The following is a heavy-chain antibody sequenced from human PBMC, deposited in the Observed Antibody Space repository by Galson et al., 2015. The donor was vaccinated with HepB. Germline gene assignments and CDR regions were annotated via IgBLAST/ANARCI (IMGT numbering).Heavy chain of an antibody. Sequence: SLRLSCAASGFTFSSYAMSWVRQAPGKGLEWVSAISGSGGSTYYADSVKGRFTISRDNSKNTLYLQMNSLRAEDTAVYYCAKDPSGYSSGWYLAARYYFDYWGQGTLVTVSS. V-gene: IGHV3-23*01. CDR1: GFTFSSYA. J-gene: IGHJ4*02. D-gene: IGHD6-19*01. CDR3: AKDPSGYSSGWYLAARYYFDY. CDR2: ISGSGGST.